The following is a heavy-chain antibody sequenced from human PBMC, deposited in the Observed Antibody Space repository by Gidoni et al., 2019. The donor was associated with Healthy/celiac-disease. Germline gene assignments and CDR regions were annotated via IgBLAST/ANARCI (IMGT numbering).Heavy chain of an antibody. CDR2: INAGNGNT. V-gene: IGHV1-3*01. CDR3: ARDHGMPNRGVIIFGFDP. J-gene: IGHJ5*01. Sequence: QVQLVQSGAEVKKPGASVKVSCKASGYTFTSYAMHWVRQAPGQRLEWMGWINAGNGNTKYSQKFQGRVTITRDTSASTAYMELSSLRSEDTAVYYCARDHGMPNRGVIIFGFDPWGQGTLVTVSS. CDR1: GYTFTSYA. D-gene: IGHD3-10*01.